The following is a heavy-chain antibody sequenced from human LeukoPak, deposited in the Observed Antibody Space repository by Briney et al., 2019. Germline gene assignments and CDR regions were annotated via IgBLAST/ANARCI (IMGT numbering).Heavy chain of an antibody. D-gene: IGHD3-10*01. V-gene: IGHV4-4*07. Sequence: SETLSLTCSVSGDSITYFYWSWIRQAAGKGLEWIGRISSSGSTDYNASLKSRVTMSVDTSKNQFSLKLSSVTAADTAVYYCARGAWGELFYYFDYWGQGTLVTVSS. CDR1: GDSITYFY. CDR2: ISSSGST. J-gene: IGHJ4*02. CDR3: ARGAWGELFYYFDY.